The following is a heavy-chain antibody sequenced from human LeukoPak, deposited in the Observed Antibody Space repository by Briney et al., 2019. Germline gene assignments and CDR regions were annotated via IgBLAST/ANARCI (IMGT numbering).Heavy chain of an antibody. V-gene: IGHV1-2*02. Sequence: ASVKVSCKASGYTFTGYYMHWVRQAPGQGLEWMGWINPNSGGTNYAQKFQGRVTMTRDTSISTAYMELSRLRSDDTAVYYCARGKSAGVITYYDFWSGYWSFDYWGQGTLVTVSS. D-gene: IGHD3-3*01. CDR2: INPNSGGT. J-gene: IGHJ4*02. CDR1: GYTFTGYY. CDR3: ARGKSAGVITYYDFWSGYWSFDY.